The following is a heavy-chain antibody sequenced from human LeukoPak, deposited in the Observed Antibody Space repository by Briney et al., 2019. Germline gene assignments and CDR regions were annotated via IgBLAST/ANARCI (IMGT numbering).Heavy chain of an antibody. CDR1: GGSISSGGYS. CDR2: IYHSGST. Sequence: SQTLSLTCAVSGGSISSGGYSWSWIRQPPGKGLEWIGYIYHSGSTYYNPSLKSRVTISVDRSKNQFSLKLSSVTAADTAVYYCASNYYDSSGYYFPFDYWGQGTLVTVSS. D-gene: IGHD3-22*01. V-gene: IGHV4-30-2*01. J-gene: IGHJ4*02. CDR3: ASNYYDSSGYYFPFDY.